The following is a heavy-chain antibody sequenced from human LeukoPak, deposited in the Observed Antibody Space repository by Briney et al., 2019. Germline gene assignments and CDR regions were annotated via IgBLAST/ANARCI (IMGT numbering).Heavy chain of an antibody. CDR1: GFTFGDYA. J-gene: IGHJ4*02. Sequence: GRSLRLSCTASGFTFGDYAMSWVRQAPGKGLEWVGFIRSKAYGGTTEYAASVKGRFTISRDDSKSIAYLQMNSLKTEDTAVYYCTTGLLWFGELLRFDYWGQGTLVTVSS. V-gene: IGHV3-49*04. D-gene: IGHD3-10*01. CDR3: TTGLLWFGELLRFDY. CDR2: IRSKAYGGTT.